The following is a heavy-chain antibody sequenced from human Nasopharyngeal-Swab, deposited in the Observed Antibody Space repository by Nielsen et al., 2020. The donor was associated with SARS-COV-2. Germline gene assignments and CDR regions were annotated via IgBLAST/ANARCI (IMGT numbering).Heavy chain of an antibody. V-gene: IGHV3-23*01. CDR2: ISGSGGST. J-gene: IGHJ1*01. CDR1: GFTFSSYA. D-gene: IGHD3-10*02. Sequence: GRSLRLSCAASGFTFSSYAMSWVRQAPGKGLEWVSAISGSGGSTYYADSVKGRFTISRDNSKNTLYLQMNSLRAEDTAVYYCAKAPRGITMSYFQHWGQGTLVTVSS. CDR3: AKAPRGITMSYFQH.